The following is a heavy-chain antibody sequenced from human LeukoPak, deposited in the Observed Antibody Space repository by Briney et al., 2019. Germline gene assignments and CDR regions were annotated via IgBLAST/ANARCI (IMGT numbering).Heavy chain of an antibody. Sequence: AGGSLRLSCAASAFTFDDYAMHWVRQAPGKGLEWVSGITWNSDSIDYADSVKGRFTISRDNAKNSLYLQMNSLRAEDMALYYCAKGGGGRLIYYYYMDVWGKGTTVTVSS. CDR1: AFTFDDYA. J-gene: IGHJ6*03. CDR3: AKGGGGRLIYYYYMDV. D-gene: IGHD3-16*01. CDR2: ITWNSDSI. V-gene: IGHV3-9*03.